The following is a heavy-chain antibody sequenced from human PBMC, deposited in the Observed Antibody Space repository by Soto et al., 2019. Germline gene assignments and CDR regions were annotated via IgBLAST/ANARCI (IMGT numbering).Heavy chain of an antibody. CDR2: IKSKTDGGTT. CDR3: TTGPDWDYYYYYDMDV. V-gene: IGHV3-15*07. D-gene: IGHD1-26*01. Sequence: GGSLRLSCAASGFTFSNAWMNWVRQAPGKGLEWVGRIKSKTDGGTTDYAAPVKGRFTISRDDSKNTLYLQMNSLKTEDTAVYYCTTGPDWDYYYYYDMDVWAQGTTVTVSS. J-gene: IGHJ6*02. CDR1: GFTFSNAW.